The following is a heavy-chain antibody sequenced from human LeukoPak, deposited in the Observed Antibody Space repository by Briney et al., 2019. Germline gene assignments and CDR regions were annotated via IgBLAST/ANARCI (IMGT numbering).Heavy chain of an antibody. D-gene: IGHD5-12*01. CDR3: ARSGRGYEDAFDI. CDR2: ISSSSSTI. Sequence: PGGPLRLSCEASGFTFSTYGVNWVRQAPGKGLEWVSYISSSSSTIYYPDSVSDRSTSSRNNAKNSLYLQMNSLRGEDTAVYYCARSGRGYEDAFDIWGQGTMVIVSS. CDR1: GFTFSTYG. V-gene: IGHV3-48*01. J-gene: IGHJ3*02.